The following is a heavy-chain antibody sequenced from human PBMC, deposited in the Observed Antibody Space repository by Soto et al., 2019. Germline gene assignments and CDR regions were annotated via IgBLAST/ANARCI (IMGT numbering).Heavy chain of an antibody. Sequence: GESLKISCKGSGCSFTSYWISWVRQMPGKGLEWMGRIDPSDSYTNYSPSFQGNVTISADKSISTAYLQWSSLTASDTAMYYCARRFGGVYGGNCLCDAFDIWGQGTMVTV. CDR1: GCSFTSYW. CDR2: IDPSDSYT. CDR3: ARRFGGVYGGNCLCDAFDI. V-gene: IGHV5-10-1*01. D-gene: IGHD2-8*02. J-gene: IGHJ3*02.